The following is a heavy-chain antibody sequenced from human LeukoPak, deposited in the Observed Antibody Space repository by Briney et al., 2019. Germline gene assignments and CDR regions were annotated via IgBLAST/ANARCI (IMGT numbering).Heavy chain of an antibody. CDR3: ARDQGSSLYGMDV. D-gene: IGHD2-2*01. CDR2: ISSSSSYI. J-gene: IGHJ6*02. Sequence: GGSLRLSCAASGFTFSSYSMNWVRQAPGKGLEWVSSISSSSSYIYYADSVKGRFTISRDNAKNSLYLQMDSLRAEDTAVYYCARDQGSSLYGMDVWGQGTTVNVSS. V-gene: IGHV3-21*01. CDR1: GFTFSSYS.